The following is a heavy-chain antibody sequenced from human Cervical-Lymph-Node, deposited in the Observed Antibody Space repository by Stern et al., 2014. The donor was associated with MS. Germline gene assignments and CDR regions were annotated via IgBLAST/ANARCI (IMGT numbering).Heavy chain of an antibody. Sequence: VQLVESGADVKKPGASVKVSCKASSHTFSSYGIAWVRQAPGQGLEWMGWISGYDGDTNYAPKLQGRVTLTTDPSTRTAYMEIRSLRFDDTAVYYCARAYFDSYGLDVWGQGTTVTVSS. D-gene: IGHD3-9*01. J-gene: IGHJ6*02. CDR1: SHTFSSYG. CDR2: ISGYDGDT. V-gene: IGHV1-18*04. CDR3: ARAYFDSYGLDV.